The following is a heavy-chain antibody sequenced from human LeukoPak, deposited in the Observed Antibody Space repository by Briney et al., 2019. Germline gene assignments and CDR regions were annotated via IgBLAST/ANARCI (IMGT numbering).Heavy chain of an antibody. CDR2: ISYDGSNK. CDR3: ARASIVGATDFDY. V-gene: IGHV3-30-3*01. D-gene: IGHD1-26*01. J-gene: IGHJ4*02. Sequence: RGSLRLSCAASGFTFSSYAMHWVRQAPGKGLEWVAVISYDGSNKYYADSVKGRFTISRDNSKNTLYLQMNSLRAEDTAVYYCARASIVGATDFDYWGQGTLVTVSS. CDR1: GFTFSSYA.